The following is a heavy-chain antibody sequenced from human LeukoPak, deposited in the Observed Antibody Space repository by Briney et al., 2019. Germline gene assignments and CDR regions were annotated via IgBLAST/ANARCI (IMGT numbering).Heavy chain of an antibody. CDR3: AREEYTYGFYY. V-gene: IGHV1-2*02. CDR2: INPNSGDT. CDR1: GYTFTGYY. D-gene: IGHD5-18*01. Sequence: ASVKVSCKASGYTFTGYYMHWVRQAPGQGLEWMGWINPNSGDTNYAQKFQGRVTMTKDTSISTAYMELNRLRSDDTAMYYCAREEYTYGFYYWGQGTLVTVSS. J-gene: IGHJ4*02.